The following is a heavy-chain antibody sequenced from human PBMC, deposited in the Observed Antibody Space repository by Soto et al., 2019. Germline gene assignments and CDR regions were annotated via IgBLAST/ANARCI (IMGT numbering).Heavy chain of an antibody. D-gene: IGHD3-22*01. Sequence: SVKVSCKASGGTFSSYAISWVRQAPGQGLEWMGGIIPIFGTANYAQKFQGRVTITADESTSTAYMELSSLRSEDTAVYYCARDNRGYCDSSGYYALDYWGQGTLVTVSS. CDR2: IIPIFGTA. V-gene: IGHV1-69*13. CDR1: GGTFSSYA. J-gene: IGHJ4*02. CDR3: ARDNRGYCDSSGYYALDY.